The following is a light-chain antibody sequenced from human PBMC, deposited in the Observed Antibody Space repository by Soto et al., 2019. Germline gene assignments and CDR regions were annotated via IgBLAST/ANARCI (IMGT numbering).Light chain of an antibody. CDR2: DNS. V-gene: IGLV1-40*01. Sequence: QSVLTQPPSASGAPGQRVTISCTGSSSNIGAGYDVHWYQQLPGTAPTLLIYDNSNRPSGVPDRFSGSKSGTSASLAITGLQAEDEADYYCQSYDSSLSRGVFGGGTKLTVL. CDR1: SSNIGAGYD. CDR3: QSYDSSLSRGV. J-gene: IGLJ2*01.